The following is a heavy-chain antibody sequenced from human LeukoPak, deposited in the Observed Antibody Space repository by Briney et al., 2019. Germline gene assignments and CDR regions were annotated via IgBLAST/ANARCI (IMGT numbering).Heavy chain of an antibody. J-gene: IGHJ6*02. CDR2: INPNSGGT. CDR1: GYTFTGYY. V-gene: IGHV1-2*04. D-gene: IGHD6-13*01. Sequence: ASVKVSCKASGYTFTGYYMHWVRQAPGQGLVWMGWINPNSGGTNYAQKFQGWVTMTRDTSISTAYMELSRLRSDDTAVYYCARGVVGTYYYYGMDVWGQGTTVTVSS. CDR3: ARGVVGTYYYYGMDV.